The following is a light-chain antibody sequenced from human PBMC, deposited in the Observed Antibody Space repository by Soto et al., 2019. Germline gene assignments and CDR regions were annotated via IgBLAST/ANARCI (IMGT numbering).Light chain of an antibody. J-gene: IGKJ1*01. V-gene: IGKV1-39*01. Sequence: DIQMTQSPSSLSASVEDRVIITCRASQSISYYSIWYQQKLGKAPKLLIFAASSLQSGVPSRFSGSRSGTDFTLTISSLQPEDFATYYCQQSYSSPPTFGQGTKVDIK. CDR2: AAS. CDR3: QQSYSSPPT. CDR1: QSISYY.